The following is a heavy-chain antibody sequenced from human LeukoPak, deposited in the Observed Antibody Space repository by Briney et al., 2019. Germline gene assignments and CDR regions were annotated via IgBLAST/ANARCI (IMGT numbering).Heavy chain of an antibody. CDR2: ISAYNGNT. CDR1: GYTFTSYG. Sequence: ASVKVSCTASGYTFTSYGISWVRQAPGQGLEWMGWISAYNGNTNYAQKLQGRVTMTTDTSTSTAYMELRSLRSDDTAVYYCARDELAAASSWFDPWGQGTLVTVSS. CDR3: ARDELAAASSWFDP. V-gene: IGHV1-18*01. D-gene: IGHD6-13*01. J-gene: IGHJ5*02.